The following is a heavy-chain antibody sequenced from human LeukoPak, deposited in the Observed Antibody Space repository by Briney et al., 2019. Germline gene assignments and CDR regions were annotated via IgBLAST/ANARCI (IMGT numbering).Heavy chain of an antibody. CDR2: IYTSGST. Sequence: SETLSLTCTVSGGSISSYYWSRIRQPAGKGLEWIGRIYTSGSTNYNPSLKSRDTMSVDTSKNQFSLKLSSVTAADTAVYYCARGPPYPIYGDYLIYYFDYWGQGTLVTVSS. D-gene: IGHD4-17*01. V-gene: IGHV4-4*07. CDR1: GGSISSYY. CDR3: ARGPPYPIYGDYLIYYFDY. J-gene: IGHJ4*02.